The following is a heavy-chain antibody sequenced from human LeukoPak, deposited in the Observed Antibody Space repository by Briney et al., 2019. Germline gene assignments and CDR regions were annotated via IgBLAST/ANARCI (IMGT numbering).Heavy chain of an antibody. CDR2: ISSDGGAT. V-gene: IGHV3-64*01. D-gene: IGHD3-3*01. J-gene: IGHJ4*02. CDR1: GFTFSSSA. Sequence: GGSLRLSFAASGFTFSSSAMHWVRQPPGEGLEYVSAISSDGGATYYSNSVKGRFTISRDNSKNTLYLQMGSLRAEDMAVYYCATWSGYHHVYWGQGTQVTVSS. CDR3: ATWSGYHHVY.